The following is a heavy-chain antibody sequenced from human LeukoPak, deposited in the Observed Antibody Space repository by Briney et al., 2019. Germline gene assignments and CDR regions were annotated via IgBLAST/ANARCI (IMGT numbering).Heavy chain of an antibody. J-gene: IGHJ4*02. CDR3: ARGYGSEIFPFDS. Sequence: PGGSLRLSCAASGFTFRDYYMSWIRQAPGKGLEWISYISSSSSYTNYADSVKGRFSISRDHAKNSLYLQMNSLRAEDTAVYYCARGYGSEIFPFDSWGQGTLVTVSS. CDR2: ISSSSSYT. D-gene: IGHD3-10*01. V-gene: IGHV3-11*06. CDR1: GFTFRDYY.